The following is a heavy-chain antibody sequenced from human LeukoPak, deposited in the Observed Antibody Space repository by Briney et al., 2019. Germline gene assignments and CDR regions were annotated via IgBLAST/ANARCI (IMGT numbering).Heavy chain of an antibody. CDR1: GYSISSGYY. D-gene: IGHD3-9*01. CDR2: IYHSGST. CDR3: ARGQLRYFDWLLFGGDWFDP. V-gene: IGHV4-38-2*01. J-gene: IGHJ5*02. Sequence: SETLSLTCAVSGYSISSGYYWGWIRQPPGKGLEWIGGIYHSGSTYYNPSLKSRVTISVDTSKNQFSLKPSSVTAADTAVYYCARGQLRYFDWLLFGGDWFDPWGQGTLVTVSS.